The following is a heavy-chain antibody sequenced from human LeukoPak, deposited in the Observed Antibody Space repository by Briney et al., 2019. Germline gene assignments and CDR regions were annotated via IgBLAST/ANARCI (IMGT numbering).Heavy chain of an antibody. CDR2: FDPEDGET. Sequence: ASVKVSCKVSGYTLTELSMHWVRQAPGKGLEWMGGFDPEDGETIYAQKFQGRVTMTEDTSTDTAYMELSSLRSEDTAVYYCATDLGGSSPLDYWGQGTLVTVSS. CDR1: GYTLTELS. CDR3: ATDLGGSSPLDY. D-gene: IGHD6-6*01. J-gene: IGHJ4*02. V-gene: IGHV1-24*01.